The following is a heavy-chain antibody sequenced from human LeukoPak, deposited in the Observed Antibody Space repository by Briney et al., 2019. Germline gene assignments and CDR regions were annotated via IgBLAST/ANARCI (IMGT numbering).Heavy chain of an antibody. V-gene: IGHV3-7*01. CDR3: VRGSRPGGAMGLYHNFDF. J-gene: IGHJ4*02. Sequence: PGGSLRLSCAASGFKFSDFWMTWVRQTPGKGLEWVANIKEDGSEEYHVDSVKGRFTISRDNTKSSLFLQMNSLRGDDTAVYYCVRGSRPGGAMGLYHNFDFWGQGTLVTVSS. D-gene: IGHD3-16*01. CDR2: IKEDGSEE. CDR1: GFKFSDFW.